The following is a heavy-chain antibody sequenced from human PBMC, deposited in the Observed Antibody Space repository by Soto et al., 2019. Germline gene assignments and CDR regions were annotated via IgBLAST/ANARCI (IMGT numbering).Heavy chain of an antibody. J-gene: IGHJ5*02. V-gene: IGHV4-39*01. CDR2: IYYSGST. Sequence: SETLSLTCTVSGGSISSSSYYLGWIRQPPGKGLEWIGSIYYSGSTYYNPSLKSRVTISVDTSKNQFSLKLGSVTAADTAVYYCARHTSQPGRGNWFDPWGQGTLVTVSS. D-gene: IGHD1-26*01. CDR3: ARHTSQPGRGNWFDP. CDR1: GGSISSSSYY.